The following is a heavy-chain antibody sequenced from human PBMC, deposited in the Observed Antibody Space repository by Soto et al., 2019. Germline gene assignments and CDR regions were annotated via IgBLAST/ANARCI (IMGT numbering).Heavy chain of an antibody. D-gene: IGHD3-16*01. CDR3: ARQLGTLKSYYYGMDV. J-gene: IGHJ6*02. V-gene: IGHV5-51*01. CDR1: GYSFTSYW. CDR2: IYPGDSDT. Sequence: GESLKISCKGSGYSFTSYWIGWVRQMPGKGLEWMGIIYPGDSDTRYSPSFQGQVTISADKSISTAYLQWSSRKASDTAMYYCARQLGTLKSYYYGMDVWGQGTTVTVSS.